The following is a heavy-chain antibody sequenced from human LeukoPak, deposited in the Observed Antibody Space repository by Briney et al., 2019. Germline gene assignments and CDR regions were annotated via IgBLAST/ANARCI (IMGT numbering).Heavy chain of an antibody. J-gene: IGHJ4*02. CDR2: IRYDGSNK. CDR3: AKGNYYDSSAYSYFDY. V-gene: IGHV3-30*02. Sequence: GGSLRLSCAASGFTFSSYWMSWVRQAPGKGLEWVAFIRYDGSNKYYADSVKGRFTISRDNSKNTLYLQMNSLRAEDTAVYYCAKGNYYDSSAYSYFDYWGQGTLVTVSS. CDR1: GFTFSSYW. D-gene: IGHD3-22*01.